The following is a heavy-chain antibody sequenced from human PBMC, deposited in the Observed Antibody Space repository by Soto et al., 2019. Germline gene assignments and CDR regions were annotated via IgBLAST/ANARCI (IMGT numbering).Heavy chain of an antibody. D-gene: IGHD3-3*01. Sequence: ESGGGLVQPGGSLRLSCAASGFTFSSYSMNWVRQAPGKGLEWVSYISSSSSTIYYADSVKGRFTISRDNAKNSLYLQMNSLRAEDTAVYYCARAFNYDFWSGYYPYYYYYYMDVWGKGTTVTVSS. CDR3: ARAFNYDFWSGYYPYYYYYYMDV. V-gene: IGHV3-48*01. J-gene: IGHJ6*03. CDR2: ISSSSSTI. CDR1: GFTFSSYS.